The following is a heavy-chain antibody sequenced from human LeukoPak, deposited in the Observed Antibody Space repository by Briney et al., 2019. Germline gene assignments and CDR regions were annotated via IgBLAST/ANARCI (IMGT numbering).Heavy chain of an antibody. V-gene: IGHV4-31*03. CDR2: LSFSGRT. CDR3: ASVGMSISWDNPPPIDG. CDR1: GGSLPSGDYS. D-gene: IGHD3-3*02. Sequence: LSLPSTVPGGSLPSGDYSWSWIRQHPGKGREWSGYLSFSGRTYYNPSIKRRVSLSVDASKNKFTLKLSSVTAADAAVYYCASVGMSISWDNPPPIDGWGQGTLVTVSS. J-gene: IGHJ1*01.